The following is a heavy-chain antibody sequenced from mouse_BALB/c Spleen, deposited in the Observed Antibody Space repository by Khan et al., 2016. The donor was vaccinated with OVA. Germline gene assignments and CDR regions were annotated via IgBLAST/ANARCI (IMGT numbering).Heavy chain of an antibody. CDR3: ARGNYYGYAMDY. Sequence: VQLKESGPGLVKPSQSLSLTCTVTGYSITSNYAWNWIRQFPGNKLEWMGYISYSGSTNYNPSLKSRISITRDTSKNQFFLQLNYVSTEDTATYYCARGNYYGYAMDYWGQGTSITVSS. CDR1: GYSITSNYA. V-gene: IGHV3-2*02. D-gene: IGHD1-1*01. CDR2: ISYSGST. J-gene: IGHJ4*01.